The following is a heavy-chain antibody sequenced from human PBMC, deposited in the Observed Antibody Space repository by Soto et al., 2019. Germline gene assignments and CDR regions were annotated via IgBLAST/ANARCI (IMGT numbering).Heavy chain of an antibody. V-gene: IGHV4-39*01. Sequence: PSETLSLTYTVSGGSLSSGADYWSWVRQHPGRGLEGIGSIYYSGSTYYNPSLKSRVTISVDTSKNQFSLKLSSVTAADTAVYYCARLRSGSYYTPEYFQHWGQGTLVTVSS. CDR3: ARLRSGSYYTPEYFQH. J-gene: IGHJ1*01. CDR2: IYYSGST. D-gene: IGHD1-26*01. CDR1: GGSLSSGADY.